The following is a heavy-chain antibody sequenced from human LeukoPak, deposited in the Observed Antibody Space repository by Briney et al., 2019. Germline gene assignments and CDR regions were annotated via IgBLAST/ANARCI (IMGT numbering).Heavy chain of an antibody. Sequence: GGSLRLSCAASGVTFSKYWLHGVRQPRGGGVVGGARINPDEKSTSYADSVKGRFTISIDDAQETLFLQMNSLTAEDTAVYYCLTIVETPIDAFDIWGQGAMVTVS. J-gene: IGHJ3*02. V-gene: IGHV3-74*01. D-gene: IGHD4-23*01. CDR3: LTIVETPIDAFDI. CDR2: INPDEKST. CDR1: GVTFSKYW.